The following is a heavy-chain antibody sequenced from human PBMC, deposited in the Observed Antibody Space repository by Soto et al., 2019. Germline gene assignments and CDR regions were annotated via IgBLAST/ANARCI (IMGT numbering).Heavy chain of an antibody. V-gene: IGHV1-69*04. Sequence: GASVKVSCKASGYTFTSYGISWVRQAPGQGLEWMGRIIPILGIANYAQKFQGRVTITADKSTSTAYMELSSLRSEDTAVYYCAIFEFGEDYDSSGCFDYWGQGTLVTVSS. J-gene: IGHJ4*02. CDR1: GYTFTSYG. CDR2: IIPILGIA. CDR3: AIFEFGEDYDSSGCFDY. D-gene: IGHD3-22*01.